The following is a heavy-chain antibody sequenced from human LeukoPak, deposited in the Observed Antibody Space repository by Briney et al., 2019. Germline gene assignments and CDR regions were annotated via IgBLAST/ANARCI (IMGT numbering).Heavy chain of an antibody. CDR3: AKSSPPPINY. CDR2: ISGSGGST. V-gene: IGHV3-23*01. CDR1: GFTVSSNF. D-gene: IGHD1-14*01. Sequence: PGGSLRLSCAASGFTVSSNFLSWVRQAPGKGLEWVSAISGSGGSTYYADSVKGRFTISRDNSKNTLYLQMNSLRAEDTAVYYCAKSSPPPINYWGQGTLVTVSS. J-gene: IGHJ4*02.